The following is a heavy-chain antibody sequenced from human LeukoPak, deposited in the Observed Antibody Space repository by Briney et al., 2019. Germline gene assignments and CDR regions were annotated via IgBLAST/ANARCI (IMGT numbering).Heavy chain of an antibody. CDR2: IYYSGST. D-gene: IGHD1-26*01. CDR3: ASHPSGSYGQVDC. J-gene: IGHJ4*02. V-gene: IGHV4-59*01. Sequence: PSETLSLTCTVSGGSISHYYWSWLRQPPGKGLEWIGYIYYSGSTNYNPSHKSRVTISLDTSKNQFSLKLSSVTAADTAVYYCASHPSGSYGQVDCWGQGTLVTVSS. CDR1: GGSISHYY.